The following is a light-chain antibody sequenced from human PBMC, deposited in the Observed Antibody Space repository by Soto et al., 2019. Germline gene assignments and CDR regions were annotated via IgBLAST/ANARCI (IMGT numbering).Light chain of an antibody. Sequence: GDRVTITCRASEDISNYLAWYQQKPGKVPKLLIYGASTLQSGVPSRFSGSGSGTDFTLTISSLQTEDVATYYCQNYNRAPWTFGQGTMVESK. CDR1: EDISNY. CDR2: GAS. J-gene: IGKJ1*01. CDR3: QNYNRAPWT. V-gene: IGKV1-27*01.